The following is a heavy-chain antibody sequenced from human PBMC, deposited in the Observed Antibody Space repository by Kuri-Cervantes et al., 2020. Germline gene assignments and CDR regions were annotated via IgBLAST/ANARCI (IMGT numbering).Heavy chain of an antibody. D-gene: IGHD3-16*01. CDR1: GFTFSSYW. J-gene: IGHJ4*02. CDR3: VKEGARGGDY. V-gene: IGHV3-7*01. CDR2: IKQDGSEK. Sequence: GESLKISCAASGFTFSSYWMSWVRQAPGKGLEWVANIKQDGSEKYYVDSVKGRFTISRDNAKNSLFLQMNSLRAEDTAVYYCVKEGARGGDYWGQGTLVTVSS.